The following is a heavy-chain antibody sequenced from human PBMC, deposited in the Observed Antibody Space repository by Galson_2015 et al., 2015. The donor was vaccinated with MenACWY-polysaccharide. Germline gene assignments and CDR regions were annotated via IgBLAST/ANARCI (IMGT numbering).Heavy chain of an antibody. J-gene: IGHJ5*02. CDR3: ARDPNWGTSFGP. D-gene: IGHD7-27*01. Sequence: SLRLSCAASGFTFSSTWMSWVRQAPGQGLEWVARIKPDGSQKNFVDSVKGRFDISRDNANNSLYLHMNSLRVEDMAIYYCARDPNWGTSFGPWGQRTLVTVSS. V-gene: IGHV3-7*01. CDR2: IKPDGSQK. CDR1: GFTFSSTW.